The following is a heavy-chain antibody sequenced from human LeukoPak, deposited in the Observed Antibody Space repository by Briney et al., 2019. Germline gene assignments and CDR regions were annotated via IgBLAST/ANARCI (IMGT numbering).Heavy chain of an antibody. CDR2: TYYTGNT. CDR3: ARRARATAGGDYFDY. D-gene: IGHD6-13*01. CDR1: GGSMNNYY. J-gene: IGHJ4*02. Sequence: SETLSLTCTVSGGSMNNYYWTWIRQPPGKGLEWIGYTYYTGNTNYNPSLRGRVTMSADTSKNQFSLKLNSVTAADTAVYYCARRARATAGGDYFDYWGQGILVTVSS. V-gene: IGHV4-59*08.